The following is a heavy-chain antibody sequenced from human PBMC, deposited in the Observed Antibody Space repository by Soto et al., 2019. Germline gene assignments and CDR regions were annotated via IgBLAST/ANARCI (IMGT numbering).Heavy chain of an antibody. D-gene: IGHD3-3*01. V-gene: IGHV4-39*01. J-gene: IGHJ5*02. CDR2: IYYSGST. Sequence: SETLSLTCTVSGGSISSSSYYWGWIRQPPGKGLEWIGRIYYSGSTYYNPSLKRRVTISVDTSKNQFSLRLSSVTAADTAVYYCARQRDYDFWSGYRNWFDPWGQGTLVTVSS. CDR3: ARQRDYDFWSGYRNWFDP. CDR1: GGSISSSSYY.